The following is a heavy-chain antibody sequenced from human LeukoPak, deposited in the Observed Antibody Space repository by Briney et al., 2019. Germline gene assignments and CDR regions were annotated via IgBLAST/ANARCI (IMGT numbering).Heavy chain of an antibody. V-gene: IGHV3-74*01. CDR1: GFSFGSAW. Sequence: PGGSLRLSCEASGFSFGSAWMHWVRQPPGKGLAWVSRIYNDGSIRDYADSVRGRFTISRDNAKNTLYLQMNSLRDEDTAIYYCARDVRRDVGGNPLGNWGQGTLVTVSS. CDR2: IYNDGSIR. CDR3: ARDVRRDVGGNPLGN. D-gene: IGHD4-23*01. J-gene: IGHJ4*02.